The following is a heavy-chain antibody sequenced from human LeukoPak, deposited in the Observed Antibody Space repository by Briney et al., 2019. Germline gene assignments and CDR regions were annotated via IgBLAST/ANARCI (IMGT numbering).Heavy chain of an antibody. CDR1: GGSFSGYY. D-gene: IGHD3-22*01. CDR2: INHSGST. J-gene: IGHJ4*02. CDR3: ARSRLDDYYDSSGYSN. Sequence: SETLSLTCAVYGGSFSGYYWSWIRQPPGKGLEWIGEINHSGSTNYNPSLKSRVTISVDTSKNQFSLKLSSVTVADTAVYYCARSRLDDYYDSSGYSNWGQGTLVTVSS. V-gene: IGHV4-34*01.